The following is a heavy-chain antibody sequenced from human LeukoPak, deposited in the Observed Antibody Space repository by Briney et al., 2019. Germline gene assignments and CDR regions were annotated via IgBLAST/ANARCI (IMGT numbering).Heavy chain of an antibody. CDR1: GYTFTSYG. J-gene: IGHJ4*02. D-gene: IGHD3-10*01. Sequence: GASVKVSCKASGYTFTSYGISWVRQAPGQGLEWMGWISAYNGNTNYAQKLQGRVIMTTDTSTSTAYMELRSLRSDDTAVYYCARDRDITMVRSRPDYWGQGTLVTVSS. V-gene: IGHV1-18*01. CDR2: ISAYNGNT. CDR3: ARDRDITMVRSRPDY.